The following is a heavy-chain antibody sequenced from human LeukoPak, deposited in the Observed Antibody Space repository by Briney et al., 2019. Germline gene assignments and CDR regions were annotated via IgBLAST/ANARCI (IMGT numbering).Heavy chain of an antibody. CDR2: ISAYNGNT. J-gene: IGHJ6*03. CDR3: ARDCYGSGSCYYYYYMDV. Sequence: ASVKVSCKASGYTFTSYGISWVRRAPGQGLEWMGWISAYNGNTNYAQKLQGRVTMTRDTSTSTVYMELSSLRSEDTAVYYCARDCYGSGSCYYYYYMDVWGKGTTVTISS. CDR1: GYTFTSYG. D-gene: IGHD3-10*01. V-gene: IGHV1-18*01.